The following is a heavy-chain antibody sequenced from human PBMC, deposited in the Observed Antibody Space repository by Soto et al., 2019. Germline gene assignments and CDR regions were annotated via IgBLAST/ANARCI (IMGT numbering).Heavy chain of an antibody. CDR1: SSSLRGSF. D-gene: IGHD3-10*01. CDR2: INHSGST. J-gene: IGHJ4*02. V-gene: IGHV4-34*01. Sequence: SENLSTCCSVYSSSLRGSFWGRIRQPPGKGLEWIGEINHSGSTNYNPSLKSRVTISVDTSKNQFSLKLSSVTAADTAVYYCARDQNGSGNYYTRYFDYWGQG. CDR3: ARDQNGSGNYYTRYFDY.